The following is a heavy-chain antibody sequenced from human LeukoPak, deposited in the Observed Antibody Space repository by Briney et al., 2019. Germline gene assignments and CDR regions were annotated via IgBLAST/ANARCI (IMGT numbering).Heavy chain of an antibody. CDR3: ARGNWNYARNFDY. D-gene: IGHD1-7*01. J-gene: IGHJ4*02. CDR1: GGSISSYY. CDR2: IYYSGGT. Sequence: SETLSLTCTVSGGSISSYYWSWIRQPPGKGLEWIGYIYYSGGTNYNPSLKSRVTISVDTSKNQFSLKLSSVTAADTAVYYCARGNWNYARNFDYWGQGTLVTVSS. V-gene: IGHV4-59*01.